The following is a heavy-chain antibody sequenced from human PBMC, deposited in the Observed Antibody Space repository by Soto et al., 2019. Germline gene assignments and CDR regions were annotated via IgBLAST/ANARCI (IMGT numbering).Heavy chain of an antibody. CDR3: TRLEYDVDV. CDR1: GFLLSVSA. J-gene: IGHJ6*02. V-gene: IGHV3-73*02. CDR2: IRNKANNYAT. Sequence: EVQLVESGGGLVQPGGSLKLSCEAYGFLLSVSAVYWVRQASGKGLEGVGRIRNKANNYATAYAASVKGRFTVSRDDSKNTAYLQMNSLKTEDSAVYYCTRLEYDVDVWGQGTTVTVS.